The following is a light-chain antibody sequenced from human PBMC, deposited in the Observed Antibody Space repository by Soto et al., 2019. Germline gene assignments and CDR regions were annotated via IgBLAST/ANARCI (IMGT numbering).Light chain of an antibody. Sequence: DIQMTQSPSSLSASVGDRVTITCRASQSISRYLNWYQQKPGKAPNLLIYVASSLQSGVPSRFSGSGSGTEFTLTISSLQPDDFATYYCQHYNSYSETFGQGTKGDIK. CDR2: VAS. V-gene: IGKV1-5*01. J-gene: IGKJ1*01. CDR1: QSISRY. CDR3: QHYNSYSET.